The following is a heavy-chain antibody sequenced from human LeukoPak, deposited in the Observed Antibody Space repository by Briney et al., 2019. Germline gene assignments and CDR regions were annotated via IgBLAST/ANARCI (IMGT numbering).Heavy chain of an antibody. CDR1: GYTFTSFY. CDR2: INPSGGST. V-gene: IGHV1-46*01. CDR3: ARDFRSAIGYFDY. J-gene: IGHJ4*02. D-gene: IGHD2-21*01. Sequence: ASVKVSCKASGYTFTSFYMHWVRQAPGQGLEWMGIINPSGGSTTYAQKFQGRVTMTRDTSTSTVYMELSSLRSEDTAVYYCARDFRSAIGYFDYWGQGTLVTVSS.